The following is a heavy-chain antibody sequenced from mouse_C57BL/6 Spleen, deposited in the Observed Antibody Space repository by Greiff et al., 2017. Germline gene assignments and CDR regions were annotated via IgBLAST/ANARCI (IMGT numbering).Heavy chain of an antibody. V-gene: IGHV8-8*01. J-gene: IGHJ3*01. CDR3: ARDYDYDGAGFAY. CDR1: GFSLSTFGMG. Sequence: QVTLKVSGPGILQPSQTLSLTCSFSGFSLSTFGMGVGWIRQPSGKGLEWLAHIWWDDDKYYNPALKSRLTISKDTSKNQVFLKIASVDTADTATYYCARDYDYDGAGFAYWGQGTLVTVSA. CDR2: IWWDDDK. D-gene: IGHD2-4*01.